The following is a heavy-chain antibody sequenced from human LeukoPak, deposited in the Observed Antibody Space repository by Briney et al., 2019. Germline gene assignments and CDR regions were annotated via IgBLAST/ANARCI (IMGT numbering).Heavy chain of an antibody. Sequence: PGGSLRLSCAASGLTFSNAWITWVRQTPGKGLEWVGHIRRKAEGGTTAYAAPVKGRFTISRDDLKDTVYLQMNSLKTEDTATYFCISNYLGYWGQGALVTVSS. CDR1: GLTFSNAW. CDR3: ISNYLGY. J-gene: IGHJ4*02. V-gene: IGHV3-15*01. D-gene: IGHD5-24*01. CDR2: IRRKAEGGTT.